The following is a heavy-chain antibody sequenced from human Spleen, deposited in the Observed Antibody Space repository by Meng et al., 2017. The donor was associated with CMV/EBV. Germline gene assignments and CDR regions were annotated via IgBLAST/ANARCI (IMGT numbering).Heavy chain of an antibody. CDR3: ARDGGLWGDYGSEGLDY. D-gene: IGHD4-17*01. CDR2: IYYSGST. J-gene: IGHJ4*02. CDR1: GGSISSGDYY. Sequence: LRLSCTVSGGSISSGDYYWSWIRQPPGKGLEWIGYIYYSGSTYYNPSLKSRVTISVDTSKNQFSLKLSSVTAADTAVYYCARDGGLWGDYGSEGLDYWGQGTLVTVSS. V-gene: IGHV4-30-4*08.